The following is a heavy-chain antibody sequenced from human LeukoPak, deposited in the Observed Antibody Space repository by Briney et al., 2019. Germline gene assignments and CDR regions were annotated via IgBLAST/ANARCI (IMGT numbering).Heavy chain of an antibody. CDR1: VGTFSSYT. Sequence: VASVKVSCKGSVGTFSSYTISWVRQAPGQGREWVGRIILILGIANYAQKFQGRVTITADKSTSTAYMELSSLRSEDTAVYYCARDTPPYGSGSYYGNYYYGMDVWGQGTTVTVSS. J-gene: IGHJ6*02. D-gene: IGHD3-10*01. CDR2: IILILGIA. CDR3: ARDTPPYGSGSYYGNYYYGMDV. V-gene: IGHV1-69*04.